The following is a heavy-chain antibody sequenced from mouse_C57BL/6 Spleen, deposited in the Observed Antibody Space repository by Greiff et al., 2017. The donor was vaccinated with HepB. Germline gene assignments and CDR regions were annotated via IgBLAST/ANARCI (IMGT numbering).Heavy chain of an antibody. CDR3: AGESAY. CDR1: GYTFTDYY. J-gene: IGHJ3*01. Sequence: VQLQQSGAELVRPGASVKLSCKASGYTFTDYYINWVKQRPGQGLEWIARIYPGSGNTYYNEKFKGKATLTAEKSSSTAYMQLSSLTSEDSAVYFCAGESAYWGQGTLVTVSA. V-gene: IGHV1-76*01. CDR2: IYPGSGNT.